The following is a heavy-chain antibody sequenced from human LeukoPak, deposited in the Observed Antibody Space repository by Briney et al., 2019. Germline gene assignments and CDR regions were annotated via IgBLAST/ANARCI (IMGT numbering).Heavy chain of an antibody. V-gene: IGHV1-18*01. CDR2: ISAYNGNT. J-gene: IGHJ3*02. Sequence: ASVKVSCKASGYTFTSYGISWVRQAPGQGLEWMGWISAYNGNTNYAQKLQGRVTMTTDTSTSTAYMELRSLRSDDTAVYYCARETLYYYDNSGPRSTQGGDAFDIWGQGTMVTVSS. CDR1: GYTFTSYG. CDR3: ARETLYYYDNSGPRSTQGGDAFDI. D-gene: IGHD3-22*01.